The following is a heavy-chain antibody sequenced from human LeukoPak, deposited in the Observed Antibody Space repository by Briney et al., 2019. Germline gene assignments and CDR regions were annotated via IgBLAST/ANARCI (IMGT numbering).Heavy chain of an antibody. CDR3: ARDHRLSYFDY. Sequence: GRSLRLFCAASGFTFSSYAMHWVRQAPGKGLEWVAVISYDGSNKYYADSVKGRFTISRDNSKNTLYLQMNSLRAEDTAVYYCARDHRLSYFDYWGQGTLVTVSS. CDR1: GFTFSSYA. CDR2: ISYDGSNK. J-gene: IGHJ4*02. V-gene: IGHV3-30-3*01.